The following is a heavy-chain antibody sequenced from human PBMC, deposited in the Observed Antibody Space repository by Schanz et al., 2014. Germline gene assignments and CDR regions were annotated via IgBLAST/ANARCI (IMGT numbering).Heavy chain of an antibody. CDR2: VSSSSSYT. V-gene: IGHV3-11*05. J-gene: IGHJ4*02. D-gene: IGHD3-10*01. CDR3: VRDELLWFGEVLSLDY. CDR1: GFTFSDYY. Sequence: QVQLVESGGGLVKPGGSLRLSCAASGFTFSDYYMSWIRQAPGKGLEWVSYVSSSSSYTHYADSVKGRFTISRDNSKNTLYLQMNSLRAEDTALYYCVRDELLWFGEVLSLDYWGQGALVTVSS.